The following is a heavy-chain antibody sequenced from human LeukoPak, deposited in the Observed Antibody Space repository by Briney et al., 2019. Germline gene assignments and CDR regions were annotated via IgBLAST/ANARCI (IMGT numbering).Heavy chain of an antibody. Sequence: SETLSLTCTVSGGSISSYYWSWIRQPPGKGLEWIGYIYYSGSTNYNPSLKSRVTISVDTSKNQFSLKLSSMTAADTAVYYCARIGSSSWYPTTWYYYMDVWGKGTTVTISS. D-gene: IGHD6-13*01. CDR2: IYYSGST. J-gene: IGHJ6*03. V-gene: IGHV4-59*01. CDR1: GGSISSYY. CDR3: ARIGSSSWYPTTWYYYMDV.